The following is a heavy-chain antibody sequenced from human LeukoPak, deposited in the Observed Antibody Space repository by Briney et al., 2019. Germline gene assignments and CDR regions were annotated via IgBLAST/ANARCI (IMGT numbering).Heavy chain of an antibody. Sequence: GASVKVSCKASGYTFTGYYMHWVRQAPGQGLEWMGWINPNSGGTNYAQKFQGWVTMTRDTSISTAYMELSRLRSDDTAVYYCVRGQAYCSGGSCHQFDYWGQGTLVTVSS. J-gene: IGHJ4*02. CDR3: VRGQAYCSGGSCHQFDY. CDR2: INPNSGGT. CDR1: GYTFTGYY. V-gene: IGHV1-2*04. D-gene: IGHD2-15*01.